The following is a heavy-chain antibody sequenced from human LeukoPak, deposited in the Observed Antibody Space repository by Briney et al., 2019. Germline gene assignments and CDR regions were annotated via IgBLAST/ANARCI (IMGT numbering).Heavy chain of an antibody. CDR3: ARVRSSPTLKYYYMDV. J-gene: IGHJ6*03. V-gene: IGHV3-21*01. Sequence: GGSLRLSCAASGFTFSSYSMNWVRQAPEGGLGRVSSISSSSSYIYCADSVKSRFTISRDNAKNSLYLQMNSLRAEDTAVYYCARVRSSPTLKYYYMDVWGKGTTVTVSS. CDR2: ISSSSSYI. D-gene: IGHD6-19*01. CDR1: GFTFSSYS.